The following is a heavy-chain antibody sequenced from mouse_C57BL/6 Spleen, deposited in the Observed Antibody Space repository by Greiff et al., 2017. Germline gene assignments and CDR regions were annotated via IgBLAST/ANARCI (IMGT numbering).Heavy chain of an antibody. J-gene: IGHJ3*01. V-gene: IGHV1-59*01. D-gene: IGHD1-1*01. CDR1: GYTFTSYW. CDR2: IDPSDSYT. CDR3: ARSYYYGRSYLAWFAY. Sequence: QVQLQQPGAELVRPGTSVKLSCKASGYTFTSYWMHWVKQSPGQGLEWIGVIDPSDSYTNYNEKFKGKATLTVDTSSSTAYMQLSSLTSEDSAVYYWARSYYYGRSYLAWFAYWGQGTLVTVSA.